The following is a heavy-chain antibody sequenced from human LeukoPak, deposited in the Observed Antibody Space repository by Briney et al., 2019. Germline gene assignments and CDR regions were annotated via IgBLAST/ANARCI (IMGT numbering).Heavy chain of an antibody. Sequence: ASVKVSCKASGYTFTSYGISWVRQAPGQGLEWMGWISAYNGNANYARKLQGRVTMTTDTSTSTAYMELRSLRSDDTAVYYCARDRSSLWFGDIHSYYYYYGMDVWGQGTRSPSP. CDR1: GYTFTSYG. V-gene: IGHV1-18*01. J-gene: IGHJ6*02. D-gene: IGHD3-10*01. CDR3: ARDRSSLWFGDIHSYYYYYGMDV. CDR2: ISAYNGNA.